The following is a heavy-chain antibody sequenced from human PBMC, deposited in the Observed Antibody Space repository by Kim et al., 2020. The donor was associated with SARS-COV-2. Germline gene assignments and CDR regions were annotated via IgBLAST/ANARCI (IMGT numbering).Heavy chain of an antibody. CDR3: TRGGADGGYSTWGY. CDR2: ISPDGTST. V-gene: IGHV3-74*01. D-gene: IGHD2-21*02. J-gene: IGHJ4*02. Sequence: GGSLRLSCAASGFTFSGYWMHWVRQAPGKGPVWVSRISPDGTSTTYADSVQGRFTISRDNAKNTLYLQMHSLTADDTAIYYCTRGGADGGYSTWGYWGKGTLATVSS. CDR1: GFTFSGYW.